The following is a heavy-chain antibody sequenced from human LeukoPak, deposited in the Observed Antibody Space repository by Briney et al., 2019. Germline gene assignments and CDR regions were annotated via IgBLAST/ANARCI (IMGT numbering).Heavy chain of an antibody. CDR3: ARDPNDYYDSSGYYKNWFDP. J-gene: IGHJ5*02. V-gene: IGHV1-69*04. CDR1: GGTFSSYA. Sequence: SVKVSCKASGGTFSSYAISWVRQAPGQGLEWVGRIIPIFGLANYAQKFQGRFTITADKSTSTAYMELSRLRSEDTAVYDGARDPNDYYDSSGYYKNWFDPWGQGTLVTVSS. D-gene: IGHD3-22*01. CDR2: IIPIFGLA.